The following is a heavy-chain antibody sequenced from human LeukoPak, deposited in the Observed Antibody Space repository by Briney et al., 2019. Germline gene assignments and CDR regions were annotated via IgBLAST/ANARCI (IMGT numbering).Heavy chain of an antibody. CDR3: ATAEWEYFYFDS. V-gene: IGHV4-31*02. D-gene: IGHD1-26*01. CDR1: VGSLSRGGDY. Sequence: SQTLSLTCIVSVGSLSRGGDYWSWIRQHPGKGLEWIGYIYYSGSTYYNPSLKGRVTISVDTSKHQFSLKLSSVTAADAAVYFCATAEWEYFYFDSWGQGALVAVSS. CDR2: IYYSGST. J-gene: IGHJ4*02.